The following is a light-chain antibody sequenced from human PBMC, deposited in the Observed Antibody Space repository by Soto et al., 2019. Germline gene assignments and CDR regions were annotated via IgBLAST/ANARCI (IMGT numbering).Light chain of an antibody. V-gene: IGKV3-15*01. CDR1: QSVSIH. CDR2: DTS. J-gene: IGKJ5*01. Sequence: EVGMTPAPATLSVSPGEIATLFCRASQSVSIHLAWYQQKPGQAPRLLIYDTSTRATGIPARFSGSGSGTEFTLTISSLQSEDFAVYYCQQYSNWPPITLGQGTRLEIK. CDR3: QQYSNWPPIT.